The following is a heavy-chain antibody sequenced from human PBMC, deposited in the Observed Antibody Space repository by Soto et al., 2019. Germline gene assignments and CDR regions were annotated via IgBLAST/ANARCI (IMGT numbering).Heavy chain of an antibody. J-gene: IGHJ4*01. D-gene: IGHD3-22*01. V-gene: IGHV1-3*01. CDR3: EGAGSSYYDTSANLRLDY. CDR1: GYTXKSFA. CDR2: INAEHGDT. Sequence: SXKVAYMASGYTXKSFAVYLVREAPGQSLEWVGWINAEHGDTKYSLKFQGRVKFTRDTSASTAQMELSSLTSADTAVYYCEGAGSSYYDTSANLRLDYWGQGTLVTVSS.